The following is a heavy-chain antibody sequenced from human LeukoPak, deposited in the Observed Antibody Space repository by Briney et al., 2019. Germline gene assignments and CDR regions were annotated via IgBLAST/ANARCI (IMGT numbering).Heavy chain of an antibody. D-gene: IGHD1-26*01. Sequence: GRSLRLSYVGPGFTFSVHWVRQVPGKWMGRLTVIRHDGTDQHYADSVRCRVAISRDNSKNTQNLQMNSLGPEDTALYYCAKDGTWASVSWGQGNLVTVSS. V-gene: IGHV3-30*02. CDR1: GFTFS. CDR3: AKDGTWASVS. CDR2: IRHDGTDQ. J-gene: IGHJ5*02.